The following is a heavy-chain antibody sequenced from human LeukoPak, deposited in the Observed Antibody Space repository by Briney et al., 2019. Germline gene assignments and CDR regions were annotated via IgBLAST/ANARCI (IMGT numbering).Heavy chain of an antibody. CDR1: GGSFSGYY. D-gene: IGHD3-10*01. CDR3: ARGWSYYGSGSYYFDY. Sequence: SETLSLTCAVYGGSFSGYYWSWIRQPPGKGLEWIGEINHSGSTNYNPSLKSRVTISVDTSKNQFSLKLSSVTAADTAVYYCARGWSYYGSGSYYFDYWGPRTLVTVSS. V-gene: IGHV4-34*01. CDR2: INHSGST. J-gene: IGHJ4*02.